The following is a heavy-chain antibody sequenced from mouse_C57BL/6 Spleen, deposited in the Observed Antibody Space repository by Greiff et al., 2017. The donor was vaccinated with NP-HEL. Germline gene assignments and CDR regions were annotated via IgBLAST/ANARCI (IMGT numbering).Heavy chain of an antibody. D-gene: IGHD1-1*01. CDR2: ILPGSGST. V-gene: IGHV1-9*01. CDR3: ARSQFITTVVGGYFDV. J-gene: IGHJ1*03. CDR1: GYTFTGYW. Sequence: VQLQQSGAELMKPGASVKLSCKATGYTFTGYWIEWVKQRPGHGLEWIGEILPGSGSTNYNEKFKGKATFTADTSSNTAYMQLSSLTTEDSAIYYCARSQFITTVVGGYFDVWGTGTTVTVSS.